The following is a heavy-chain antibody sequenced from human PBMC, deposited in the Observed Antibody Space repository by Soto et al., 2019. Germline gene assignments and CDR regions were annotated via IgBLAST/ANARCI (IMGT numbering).Heavy chain of an antibody. CDR1: GGSISSSNW. Sequence: QVQLQESGPGLVKPSGTLSLTCAVSGGSISSSNWWSWVRQPPGKGLEWIGEIYHSGSTNYNPSLESRVTISVDKSKNQFSLKLSSVTAGDTAVYYCARGGIAAKYYFNYWGQGTLVTVSS. V-gene: IGHV4-4*02. CDR2: IYHSGST. CDR3: ARGGIAAKYYFNY. D-gene: IGHD6-13*01. J-gene: IGHJ4*02.